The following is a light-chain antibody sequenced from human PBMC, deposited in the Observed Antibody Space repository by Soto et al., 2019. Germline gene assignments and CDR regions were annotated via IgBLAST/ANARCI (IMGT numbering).Light chain of an antibody. CDR3: QQYNSYSGR. J-gene: IGKJ1*01. CDR1: QSISSW. V-gene: IGKV1-5*01. Sequence: DIQMTQSPSTLSASVGDRVTITCRASQSISSWLAWYQQKPGKAPKLLIYDASSLESGVTSRFSGSGSGTKFTLNVSSVQPDDFATYYCQQYNSYSGRFGKGTKVEIK. CDR2: DAS.